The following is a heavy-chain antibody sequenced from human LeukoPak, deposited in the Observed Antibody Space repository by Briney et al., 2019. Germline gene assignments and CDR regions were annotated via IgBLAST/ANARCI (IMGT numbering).Heavy chain of an antibody. CDR1: GGSISSGDYY. V-gene: IGHV4-31*03. D-gene: IGHD2/OR15-2a*01. CDR3: ARDPQNRDGFDI. CDR2: IYYSGNT. Sequence: SETLSLTCTVSGGSISSGDYYWSWIRQNPGKGLEWIGYIYYSGNTNYNPSLKSRVTISVDTSKNQFSLKLSSVTAADTAVYYCARDPQNRDGFDIWGQGTMVTVSS. J-gene: IGHJ3*02.